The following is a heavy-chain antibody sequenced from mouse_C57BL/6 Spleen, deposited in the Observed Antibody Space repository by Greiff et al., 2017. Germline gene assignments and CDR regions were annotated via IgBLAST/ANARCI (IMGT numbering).Heavy chain of an antibody. CDR2: ISYDGSN. CDR3: ALANWDLYYLDY. D-gene: IGHD4-1*01. J-gene: IGHJ2*01. CDR1: GYSITSGYY. Sequence: ESGPGLVKPSQSLSLTCSVTGYSITSGYYWNWIRQFPGNKLEWMGYISYDGSNNYNPSLKNRISITRDTSKNQFFLKLNSVTTEDTATYYCALANWDLYYLDYWGQGTTLTVSS. V-gene: IGHV3-6*01.